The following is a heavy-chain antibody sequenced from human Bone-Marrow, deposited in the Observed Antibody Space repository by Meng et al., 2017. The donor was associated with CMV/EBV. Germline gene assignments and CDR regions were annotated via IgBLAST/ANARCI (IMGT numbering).Heavy chain of an antibody. CDR2: IKQDESEK. Sequence: GESLKISCAASGFIFSSFNMSWVRQAPGKGLEWVANIKQDESEKYYVDSVKGRFTISRDNAKNSLYLQMNSLRAEDTAVYYCARDNVGSYYTDYYYYYGMDVWGQGTTVTVSS. CDR1: GFIFSSFN. J-gene: IGHJ6*02. CDR3: ARDNVGSYYTDYYYYYGMDV. D-gene: IGHD1-26*01. V-gene: IGHV3-7*01.